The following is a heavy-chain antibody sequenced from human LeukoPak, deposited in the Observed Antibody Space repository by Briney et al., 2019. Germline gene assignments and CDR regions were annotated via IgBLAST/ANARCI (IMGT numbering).Heavy chain of an antibody. CDR3: ARVRAYSNFDY. Sequence: SETLSLTCTVSGGSISSSSHHWGWIRQPPGKGLEWIGTIYYSGSTYSNPSLESRVTISVDTSKNQFSLILSSVTAADTAVYYCARVRAYSNFDYWGQGTLVTVSS. CDR2: IYYSGST. J-gene: IGHJ4*02. CDR1: GGSISSSSHH. D-gene: IGHD2-21*01. V-gene: IGHV4-39*01.